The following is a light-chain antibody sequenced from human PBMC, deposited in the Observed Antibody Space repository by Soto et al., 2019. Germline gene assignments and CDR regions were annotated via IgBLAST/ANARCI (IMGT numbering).Light chain of an antibody. J-gene: IGKJ1*01. CDR2: AGS. V-gene: IGKV1-27*01. CDR1: QGISNY. Sequence: DILMTQSPSSLSASVGDRVTITCRACQGISNYLAWYQQEPGKVPKLLIYAGSTLQSGVPCRFSGRGSGTDFTLTISSLEPEDVGIYYCQKYDSAPRTFGQRTKVESK. CDR3: QKYDSAPRT.